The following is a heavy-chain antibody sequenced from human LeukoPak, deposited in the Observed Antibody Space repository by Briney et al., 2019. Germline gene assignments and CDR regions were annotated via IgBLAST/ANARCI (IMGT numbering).Heavy chain of an antibody. J-gene: IGHJ3*02. CDR2: ISSSSSYI. CDR1: GFTFSSYS. Sequence: AGGSLRLSCAASGFTFSSYSMNWVRQAPGKGLEWVSSISSSSSYIYYADSVKGRFTISRDNAKNSLYLQVNSLRAEDTAVYYCARARGKPDAFDIWGQGTMVTVSS. CDR3: ARARGKPDAFDI. V-gene: IGHV3-21*01.